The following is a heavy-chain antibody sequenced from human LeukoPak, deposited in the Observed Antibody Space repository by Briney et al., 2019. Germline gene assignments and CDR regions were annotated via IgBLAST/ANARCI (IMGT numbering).Heavy chain of an antibody. CDR3: ARVDYGDYQYFQQ. CDR1: GFTFSSYG. D-gene: IGHD4-17*01. J-gene: IGHJ1*01. CDR2: ISYDGSNK. Sequence: GRSLRLSCAASGFTFSSYGMHWVRQAPGKGLEWVAVISYDGSNKYYADSVKGRFTISRDNSKNTLYLQMNSLRAEDTAVYYCARVDYGDYQYFQQWGQGTLVTVSS. V-gene: IGHV3-30*03.